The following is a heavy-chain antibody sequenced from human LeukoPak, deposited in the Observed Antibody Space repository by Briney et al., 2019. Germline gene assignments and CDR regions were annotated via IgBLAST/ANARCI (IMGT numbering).Heavy chain of an antibody. CDR2: IDPSDSYT. V-gene: IGHV5-10-1*01. CDR3: ARYLNYGGNPPEVDY. D-gene: IGHD4-23*01. Sequence: GESLKISCKGSGYSFTSYWISWVRQMPGKGLEWMGRIDPSDSYTNYSPSFQGHVTISADKSISTAYLQWSSLKASDTAMYYCARYLNYGGNPPEVDYWGQGTLVTVSS. J-gene: IGHJ4*02. CDR1: GYSFTSYW.